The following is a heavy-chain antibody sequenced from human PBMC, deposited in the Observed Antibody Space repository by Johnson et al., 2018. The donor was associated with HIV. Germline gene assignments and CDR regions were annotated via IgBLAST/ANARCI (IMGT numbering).Heavy chain of an antibody. J-gene: IGHJ3*02. CDR3: TTEWQLRELDGVVHDAVEI. V-gene: IGHV3-15*01. D-gene: IGHD1-7*01. Sequence: VQLVESGGGLVKPGGSLRLSCAASGFTFSNAWMSWVRQAPGKGLEWVGRIKSKTVGGTTDYVAPVKGRVTISRDDSKNTLYLEMKSLKTEETAMYYCTTEWQLRELDGVVHDAVEIWGQGTMVTVAS. CDR2: IKSKTVGGTT. CDR1: GFTFSNAW.